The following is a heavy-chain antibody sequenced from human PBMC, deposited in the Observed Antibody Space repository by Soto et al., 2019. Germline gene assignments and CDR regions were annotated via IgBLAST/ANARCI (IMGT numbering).Heavy chain of an antibody. V-gene: IGHV4-39*01. CDR1: GGSISSSSYY. D-gene: IGHD2-15*01. Sequence: QLQLQESGPGLVKPSETLSLTCTVSGGSISSSSYYWGWIRQPPGKGLEWIGSIYYSGSTYYNPSHKSRVTISVDTSRTQFSLKLSCVTAADTAVYYCARVGYCSGGSCYSRKPVVFWDYWGQGTLVTVSS. CDR3: ARVGYCSGGSCYSRKPVVFWDY. CDR2: IYYSGST. J-gene: IGHJ4*02.